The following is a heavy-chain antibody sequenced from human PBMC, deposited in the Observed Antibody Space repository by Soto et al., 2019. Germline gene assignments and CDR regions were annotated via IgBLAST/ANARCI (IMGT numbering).Heavy chain of an antibody. J-gene: IGHJ4*02. Sequence: QVQLQESGPGLVKPSQTLSLTCTVSGGSISSGDYYWSWIRQPPGKGLEWIGYIYYSGSTYYNPSLKSRVTRSVDTSKHQFSQKLSSVTAADTAVYYCARAKDWGSYYFDYWSQGTLVTVSS. CDR1: GGSISSGDYY. CDR2: IYYSGST. V-gene: IGHV4-30-4*01. CDR3: ARAKDWGSYYFDY. D-gene: IGHD7-27*01.